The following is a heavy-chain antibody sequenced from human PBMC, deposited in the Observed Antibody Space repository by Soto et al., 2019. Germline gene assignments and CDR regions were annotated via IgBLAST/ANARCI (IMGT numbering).Heavy chain of an antibody. V-gene: IGHV1-69*13. CDR2: IIPIFGTA. Sequence: SVKVSCKASGGSISSYPIGLGRQAPGQGLEWMGGIIPIFGTANYAQKFQGRVTITADESTSTAYMELSSLRSEDTAVYYCARVRIGTTSYYFDYWRQGTLVTVSS. J-gene: IGHJ4*02. CDR1: GGSISSYP. D-gene: IGHD1-7*01. CDR3: ARVRIGTTSYYFDY.